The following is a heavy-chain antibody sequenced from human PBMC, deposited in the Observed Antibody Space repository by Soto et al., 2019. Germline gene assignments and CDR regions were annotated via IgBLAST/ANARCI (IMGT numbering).Heavy chain of an antibody. CDR1: GFTFSGHA. Sequence: QVQLVESGGGVAQPGRSLRLSCTASGFTFSGHAMNWVRQAPGKGLEWVTHIWYDGSNKYYAESVKGRFTISRDNSKNTLKLQTYKLRVQDTAVDYCAIDGDGLAPYALDAWGQGNSFTVSS. V-gene: IGHV3-33*01. CDR3: AIDGDGLAPYALDA. J-gene: IGHJ6*02. D-gene: IGHD3-3*01. CDR2: IWYDGSNK.